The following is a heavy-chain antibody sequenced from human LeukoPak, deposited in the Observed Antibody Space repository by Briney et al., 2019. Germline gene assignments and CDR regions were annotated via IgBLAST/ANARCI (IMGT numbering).Heavy chain of an antibody. CDR2: IRYDGSNK. CDR3: AKDLKRNMEWGPLGPDY. CDR1: GFTFSSYG. J-gene: IGHJ4*02. V-gene: IGHV3-30*02. D-gene: IGHD3-3*01. Sequence: PGGSLRLSCAASGFTFSSYGTHWVRQAPGKGLEWVAFIRYDGSNKYYADSVKGRFTISRDNSKNTLYLQMNSLRAEDTAVYYCAKDLKRNMEWGPLGPDYWGQGTLVTVSS.